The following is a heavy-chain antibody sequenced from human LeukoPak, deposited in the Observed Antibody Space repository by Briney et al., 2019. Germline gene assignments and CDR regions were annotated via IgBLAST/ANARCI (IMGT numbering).Heavy chain of an antibody. D-gene: IGHD1-26*01. V-gene: IGHV4-39*01. CDR1: GGSIRSSYYY. J-gene: IGHJ4*02. CDR3: ARLVGATNPGGY. CDR2: IYDSGST. Sequence: SETLSLTCTVSGGSIRSSYYYWGWIRQPPGKGLEWIGSIYDSGSTYYNPSLKSRVTISVDTSKNQFSLKLNSVTAADTAVYYCARLVGATNPGGYWGQGTLVTVSS.